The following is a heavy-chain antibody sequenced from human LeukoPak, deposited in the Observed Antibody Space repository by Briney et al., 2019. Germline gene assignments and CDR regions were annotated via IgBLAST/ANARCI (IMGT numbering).Heavy chain of an antibody. CDR2: IHHSGNT. V-gene: IGHV4-39*07. CDR3: ARGPGYRYYYDSSGYFY. D-gene: IGHD3-22*01. J-gene: IGHJ4*02. CDR1: AGSVNSGSYY. Sequence: SETLSLTCTVSAGSVNSGSYYWGWIRQPPGKGLEWIGSIHHSGNTYYNASLKSRVTISVDTSKNQFSLKLSSVTAADTAVYYCARGPGYRYYYDSSGYFYWGQGTLVTVSS.